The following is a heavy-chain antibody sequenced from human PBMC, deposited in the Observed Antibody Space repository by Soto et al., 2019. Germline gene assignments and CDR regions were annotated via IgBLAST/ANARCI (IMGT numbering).Heavy chain of an antibody. J-gene: IGHJ4*02. CDR1: GFTFSSYA. Sequence: PGGSLRLSCAASGFTFSSYAMSWVRQAPGKGLEWVSAISGSGGSTYYADSVKGRFTISRDNSKNTLYLQMNSLRAEDTAVYYCAKAWVDYYDSSGYYPFDYWGQGTLVTVSS. CDR2: ISGSGGST. V-gene: IGHV3-23*01. D-gene: IGHD3-22*01. CDR3: AKAWVDYYDSSGYYPFDY.